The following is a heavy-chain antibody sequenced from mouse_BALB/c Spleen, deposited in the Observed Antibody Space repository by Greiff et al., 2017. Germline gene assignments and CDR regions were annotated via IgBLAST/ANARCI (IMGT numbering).Heavy chain of an antibody. D-gene: IGHD2-4*01. CDR2: IYPGNSDT. Sequence: EVQLQQSGTVLARPGASVKMSCKASGYSFTSYWMHWVKQRPGQGLEWIGAIYPGNSDTSYNQKFKGKAKLTAVTSASTAYMELSSLTNEDSAVYYCTRWGDYDWGVYYAMDYWGQGTSVTVSS. J-gene: IGHJ4*01. CDR3: TRWGDYDWGVYYAMDY. CDR1: GYSFTSYW. V-gene: IGHV1-5*01.